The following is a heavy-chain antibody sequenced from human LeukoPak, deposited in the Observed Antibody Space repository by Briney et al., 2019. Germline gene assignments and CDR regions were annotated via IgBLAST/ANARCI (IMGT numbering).Heavy chain of an antibody. CDR2: IYYSGST. CDR1: GGSISSGDYY. D-gene: IGHD2-15*01. V-gene: IGHV4-30-4*01. Sequence: SQTLSLTCTVSGGSISSGDYYWSWIRQPPGQGLEWIGYIYYSGSTYYNPSLKSRVTISVDTSKNQFSLKLSSVTAADTAVYYCARALPCSGGSCYPTPDGMDVWGQGTTVTVSS. CDR3: ARALPCSGGSCYPTPDGMDV. J-gene: IGHJ6*02.